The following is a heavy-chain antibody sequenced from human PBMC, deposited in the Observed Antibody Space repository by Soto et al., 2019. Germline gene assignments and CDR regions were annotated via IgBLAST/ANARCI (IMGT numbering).Heavy chain of an antibody. CDR1: GDSLKNHY. D-gene: IGHD5-18*01. CDR3: ARSSMVTVDYFDF. Sequence: PSETLSLTCSVSGDSLKNHYWAWIRHSPGKGLEWIGNIYDSGSTNYSPALKSRVSMSVDTSKNLFSLKMNSVTAADTAVYYCARSSMVTVDYFDFWGQGTVVT. CDR2: IYDSGST. V-gene: IGHV4-59*11. J-gene: IGHJ4*02.